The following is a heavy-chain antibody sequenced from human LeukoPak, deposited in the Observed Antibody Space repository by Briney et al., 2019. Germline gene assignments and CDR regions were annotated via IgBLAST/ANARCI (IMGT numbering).Heavy chain of an antibody. J-gene: IGHJ6*03. CDR3: ARANYYYDSSGYYYEIYYYYMDV. D-gene: IGHD3-22*01. V-gene: IGHV4-59*01. Sequence: SETLSLTCTVSGGSISSYYWSWIRQPPGKGLEWIGYIYYSGSTNYNPSLKSRVTISVDTSKNQFSLKLSSVTAADTAVYYCARANYYYDSSGYYYEIYYYYMDVWGKGTTVTVSS. CDR1: GGSISSYY. CDR2: IYYSGST.